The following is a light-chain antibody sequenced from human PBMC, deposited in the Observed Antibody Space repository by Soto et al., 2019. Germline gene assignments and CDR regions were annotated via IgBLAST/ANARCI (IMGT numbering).Light chain of an antibody. Sequence: QSALTQPASVSGSPGQSITISCTGTSSDVGGYNYVSWYQQHPGKDPKLMIYEVSNRPSGVSNRFSGSKSGSTASLTISGLQAEDEADYYCSSYTSTSTRVFGGGTKVTVL. CDR3: SSYTSTSTRV. V-gene: IGLV2-14*01. CDR2: EVS. J-gene: IGLJ3*02. CDR1: SSDVGGYNY.